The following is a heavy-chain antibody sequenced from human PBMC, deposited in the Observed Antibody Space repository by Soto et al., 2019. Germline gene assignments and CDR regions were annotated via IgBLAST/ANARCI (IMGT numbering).Heavy chain of an antibody. J-gene: IGHJ4*02. CDR2: IIPILGIA. CDR1: GGTFSSYT. V-gene: IGHV1-69*08. Sequence: QVQLVQSGAEVKKPGSSVKVSCKASGGTFSSYTISWVRQAPGQGLEWMGRIIPILGIANYAQKFQGRGTITADKSTSTAYMELSILRSEDTAVYYCAREEYYYGSGAFLDYWGQGTLVTVSS. CDR3: AREEYYYGSGAFLDY. D-gene: IGHD3-10*01.